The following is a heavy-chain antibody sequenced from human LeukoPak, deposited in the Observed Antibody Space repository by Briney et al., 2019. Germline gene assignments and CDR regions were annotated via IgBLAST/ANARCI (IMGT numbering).Heavy chain of an antibody. V-gene: IGHV3-23*01. D-gene: IGHD6-19*01. CDR2: ISGSGGST. J-gene: IGHJ5*02. CDR3: AKDLGLIAVAGNWFDP. Sequence: GGSLRLSCAASGFTFSSYAMSWVRQAPGKGLEWVSAISGSGGSTYYADSVKGRFTISRDNSKNTLYTQMNSLRAEDTAVYYCAKDLGLIAVAGNWFDPWGQGTLVTVSS. CDR1: GFTFSSYA.